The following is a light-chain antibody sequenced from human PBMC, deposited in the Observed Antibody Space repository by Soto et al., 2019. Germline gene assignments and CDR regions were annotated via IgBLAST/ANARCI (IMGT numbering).Light chain of an antibody. CDR3: QQYNSYSRWT. Sequence: DIQMTQSPSTLSASVGDRVTITCRASQSISSWLAWYQQKPGKAPKLLIYKASSLESGVLSRFSGSGSGTEFTLTISSLQPDDFATYYCQQYNSYSRWTFGQGTKVDIK. V-gene: IGKV1-5*03. CDR2: KAS. CDR1: QSISSW. J-gene: IGKJ1*01.